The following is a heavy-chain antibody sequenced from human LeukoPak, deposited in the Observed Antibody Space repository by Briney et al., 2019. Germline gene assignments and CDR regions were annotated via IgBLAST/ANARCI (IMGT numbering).Heavy chain of an antibody. J-gene: IGHJ4*02. CDR2: IYYGGST. D-gene: IGHD6-6*01. V-gene: IGHV4-31*03. CDR1: GGSISSGGYY. CDR3: ARRKAVRPRDYYFDY. Sequence: SQTLSLTCTVSGGSISSGGYYWGWIRQHPGKGLEWIGYIYYGGSTYYNPSLKSRVTISVDTSKNQFSLKLSSVTAADTAVYFCARRKAVRPRDYYFDYWGQGTLVTVSS.